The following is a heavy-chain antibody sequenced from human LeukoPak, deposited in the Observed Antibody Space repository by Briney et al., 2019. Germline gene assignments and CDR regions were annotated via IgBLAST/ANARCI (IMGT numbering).Heavy chain of an antibody. CDR1: GGSFSGYY. J-gene: IGHJ6*03. D-gene: IGHD2-15*01. CDR3: ARGSGVVVVASSRRYYMDV. CDR2: INHSGST. Sequence: KPSETLSLTCAVYGGSFSGYYWSWIRQPPGKGLEWIGEINHSGSTNYNPSLKSRVTISVDTSKNRFSLKLSSVTAADTAVYYCARGSGVVVVASSRRYYMDVWGKGTTVTVSS. V-gene: IGHV4-34*01.